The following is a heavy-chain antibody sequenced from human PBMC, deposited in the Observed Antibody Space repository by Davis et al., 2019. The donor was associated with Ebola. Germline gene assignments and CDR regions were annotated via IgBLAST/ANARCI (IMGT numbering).Heavy chain of an antibody. J-gene: IGHJ6*02. CDR2: INPNSGGT. D-gene: IGHD3-16*02. V-gene: IGHV1-2*04. Sequence: ASVKVSCKASGGTFSSYAISWVRQAPGQGLEWMGWINPNSGGTNYAQKFQGWVTMTRDTSISTAYMELSRLRSDDTAVYYCARGPPIGLYGMDVWGQGTTVTVSS. CDR1: GGTFSSYA. CDR3: ARGPPIGLYGMDV.